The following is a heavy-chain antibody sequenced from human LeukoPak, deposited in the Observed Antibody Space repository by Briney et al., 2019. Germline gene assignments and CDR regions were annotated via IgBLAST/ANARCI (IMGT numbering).Heavy chain of an antibody. D-gene: IGHD6-19*01. CDR2: IYYSGST. CDR3: AREDAVAGHYFDY. V-gene: IGHV4-59*01. CDR1: GGSISSYY. J-gene: IGHJ4*02. Sequence: SETLSLTCTVSGGSISSYYWSWIRQPPGKGLEWIGYIYYSGSTNYNPSLKSRVTISVDTSKNQFSLKLSSVTAADTAVYYCAREDAVAGHYFDYWGQGTLVTVSS.